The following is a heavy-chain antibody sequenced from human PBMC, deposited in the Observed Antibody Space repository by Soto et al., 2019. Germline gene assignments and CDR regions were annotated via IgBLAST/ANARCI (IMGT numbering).Heavy chain of an antibody. J-gene: IGHJ6*02. CDR3: ARLRTVTTSYYYSGLDV. CDR1: GGSFSDYY. D-gene: IGHD4-17*01. CDR2: IDHSGTS. V-gene: IGHV4-34*01. Sequence: QVQLQQWGAGLLKSSETLSLTCAVYGGSFSDYYWTWIRQPPGKGLEWIGEIDHSGTSTHNASLKSRVTISVDTSKNQFSLKLMSVTASDTAVYYGARLRTVTTSYYYSGLDVWGQGTTVSVSS.